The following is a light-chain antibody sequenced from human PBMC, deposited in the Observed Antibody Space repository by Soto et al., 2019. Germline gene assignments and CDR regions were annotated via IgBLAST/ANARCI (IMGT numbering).Light chain of an antibody. CDR2: GAS. J-gene: IGKJ2*03. CDR1: ESVSSN. CDR3: QQYHNWYS. V-gene: IGKV3-15*01. Sequence: VMTQSPATLSVSPGERATLSCRASESVSSNLAWYQQKPGQAPRLLIYGASTRATGTPARFSGSGSGTECTRTISSLQSEDSAVYFCQQYHNWYSFGQGTKLQIK.